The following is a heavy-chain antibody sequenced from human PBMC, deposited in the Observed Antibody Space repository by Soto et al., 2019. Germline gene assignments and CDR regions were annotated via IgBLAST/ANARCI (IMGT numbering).Heavy chain of an antibody. Sequence: QVQLQESGPGLVKPSQTLSLTCTVSGGSISSGDYYWSWIRQPPGKGLEWIGYIYYSGSTYYNPSLTSRVAISVDTSKNQFSLKLSSVTAADTAVYYCARLGVVDTATFDYWGQGTLVTVSS. J-gene: IGHJ4*02. V-gene: IGHV4-30-4*01. D-gene: IGHD5-18*01. CDR2: IYYSGST. CDR3: ARLGVVDTATFDY. CDR1: GGSISSGDYY.